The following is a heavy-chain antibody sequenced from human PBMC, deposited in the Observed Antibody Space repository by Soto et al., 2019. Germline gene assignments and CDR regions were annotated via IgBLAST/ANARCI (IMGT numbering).Heavy chain of an antibody. CDR3: ARDNSILGAPFQD. D-gene: IGHD3-16*01. J-gene: IGHJ1*01. CDR1: GFTVSSNS. Sequence: EVELVETGGWLIQPGGSLRLSCAVSGFTVSSNSMSWVRQAPGKGLEWVSLIYADGGTYYGDSVKGRFTISRDTSKNTVSLQMTSLRADDTAVYYCARDNSILGAPFQDWGQGTLVTVSS. CDR2: IYADGGT. V-gene: IGHV3-53*02.